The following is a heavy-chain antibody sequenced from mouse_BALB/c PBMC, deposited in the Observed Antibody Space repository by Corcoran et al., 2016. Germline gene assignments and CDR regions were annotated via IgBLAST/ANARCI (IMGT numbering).Heavy chain of an antibody. CDR3: GRAREGNYVVY. CDR1: GFNIKDTY. Sequence: EVQLQQSGAELVKPGASVKLSCTASGFNIKDTYMHWVKQRPEQGLEWIGRIDPANGNTKYDPKFQGKATMTADTSSNTVYLQLSSLTSEATAVYYCGRAREGNYVVYGRQGTTPTASS. J-gene: IGHJ2*01. D-gene: IGHD2-1*01. V-gene: IGHV14-3*02. CDR2: IDPANGNT.